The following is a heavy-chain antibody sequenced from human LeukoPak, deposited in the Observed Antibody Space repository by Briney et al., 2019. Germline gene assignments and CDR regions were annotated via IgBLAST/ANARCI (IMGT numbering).Heavy chain of an antibody. D-gene: IGHD3-22*01. CDR3: ARLRRNTDSSGFFYYYDY. Sequence: GGSLRLSCAASGFSFSSYSFNWVRQAPGKGLEWVSSINTVSSYIYYADSLKGRFTISRDNAKNSVHLQMDSLRAEDSAAYYCARLRRNTDSSGFFYYYDYWGQGTLVTVSS. CDR1: GFSFSSYS. V-gene: IGHV3-21*06. J-gene: IGHJ4*02. CDR2: INTVSSYI.